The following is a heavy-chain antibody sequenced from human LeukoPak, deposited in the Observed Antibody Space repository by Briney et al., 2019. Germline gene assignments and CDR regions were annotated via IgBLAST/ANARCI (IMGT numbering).Heavy chain of an antibody. Sequence: GGSLRLSCAASGFTFSSYWMHWVRQAPGKGLEWVGVIWYDGSNKIYAESVRGRFAISRDNSKNTLYLQMNSLRAEDTAVYYCARDRSWGSQCYFDYWGQGTLVTVSS. CDR2: IWYDGSNK. CDR3: ARDRSWGSQCYFDY. D-gene: IGHD7-27*01. CDR1: GFTFSSYW. J-gene: IGHJ4*02. V-gene: IGHV3-33*08.